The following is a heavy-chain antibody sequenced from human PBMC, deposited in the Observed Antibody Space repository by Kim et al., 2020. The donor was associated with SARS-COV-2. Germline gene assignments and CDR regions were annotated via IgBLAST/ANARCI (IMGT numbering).Heavy chain of an antibody. D-gene: IGHD3-16*01. CDR1: GFSFSTYA. CDR3: AKDPGGNLPPWYFDL. CDR2: ISGNGVRT. V-gene: IGHV3-23*01. Sequence: GGSLRLSCAASGFSFSTYAMSWVRQAPGRGLEWVSVISGNGVRTDYADSVKGRFTISRDNSKNTVSLQMNSLTAEDTAMYYCAKDPGGNLPPWYFDLWGRGTVATVSS. J-gene: IGHJ2*01.